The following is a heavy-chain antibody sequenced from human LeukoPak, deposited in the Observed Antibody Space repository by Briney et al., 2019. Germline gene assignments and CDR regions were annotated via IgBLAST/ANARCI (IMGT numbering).Heavy chain of an antibody. CDR1: GYTFTSYG. J-gene: IGHJ3*02. CDR3: ARAHYGSGTDDAFDI. Sequence: ASVKVSCKASGYTFTSYGISWVRQAPGQGLEWMGWISAYNGNTNYAQKLQGRVTMTTDTSTSTAYMELRSLRSDDTAVYYCARAHYGSGTDDAFDIWGQGTMVTVSS. CDR2: ISAYNGNT. D-gene: IGHD3-10*01. V-gene: IGHV1-18*01.